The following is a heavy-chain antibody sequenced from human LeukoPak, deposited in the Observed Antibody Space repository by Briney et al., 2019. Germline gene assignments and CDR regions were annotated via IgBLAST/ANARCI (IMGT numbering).Heavy chain of an antibody. CDR2: MNPNSGNT. J-gene: IGHJ6*02. V-gene: IGHV1-8*01. D-gene: IGHD4/OR15-4a*01. CDR3: ARHSANARYYGMDV. Sequence: GASVKVSCKASGYTFTSYDINWVRQATGQGLEWMGWMNPNSGNTGYAQKFQGRVTMTRNTSISTAYMELSSLRSEDTAVYYCARHSANARYYGMDVWGQRTTVTVSS. CDR1: GYTFTSYD.